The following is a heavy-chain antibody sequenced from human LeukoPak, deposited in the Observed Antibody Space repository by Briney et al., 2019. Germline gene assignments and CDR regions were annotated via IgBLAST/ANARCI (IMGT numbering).Heavy chain of an antibody. CDR3: AMAMVRGLTSWFDP. D-gene: IGHD3-10*01. CDR1: GGSISSSTYY. V-gene: IGHV4-39*07. J-gene: IGHJ5*02. CDR2: IYYRGGK. Sequence: SETLSLTCTVSGGSISSSTYYWGWIRQPPGKGLEWIGYIYYRGGKYYNPSLKSRLVLSVDTAKNQFSLELSAVTAADTAVYYCAMAMVRGLTSWFDPWGQGILVTVSS.